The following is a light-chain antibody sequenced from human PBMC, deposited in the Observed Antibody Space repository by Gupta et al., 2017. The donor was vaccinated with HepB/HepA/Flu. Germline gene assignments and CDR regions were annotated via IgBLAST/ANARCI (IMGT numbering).Light chain of an antibody. CDR3: LQDYNFPRS. V-gene: IGKV1-6*01. J-gene: IGKJ2*03. CDR2: AAS. CDR1: QGIGRN. Sequence: AIQMTQSPSSLSASVGDRVTITCRASQGIGRNLAWYQQKPGQAPNLLIYAASTVYNGVPSRFSGSGPGTDFTLTISSLQPEDYASYDCLQDYNFPRSFGQGTKLEIK.